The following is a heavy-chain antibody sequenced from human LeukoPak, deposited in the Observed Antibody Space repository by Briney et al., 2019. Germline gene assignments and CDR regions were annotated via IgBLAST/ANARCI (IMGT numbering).Heavy chain of an antibody. Sequence: PSETLSLTCTVSGGSISSYYWSWIRQPAGKGLEGIGRIYTSGSTNYNPSLTTRVTMSVDTSKNQFSLKLSSVPAADTAVYYCARDRRRDPRDAFDIWGQGTMVTVSS. CDR2: IYTSGST. J-gene: IGHJ3*02. CDR1: GGSISSYY. CDR3: ARDRRRDPRDAFDI. V-gene: IGHV4-4*07.